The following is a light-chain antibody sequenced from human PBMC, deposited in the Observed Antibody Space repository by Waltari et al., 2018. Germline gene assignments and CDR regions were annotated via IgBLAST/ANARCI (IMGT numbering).Light chain of an antibody. CDR3: SSYTGRSWV. Sequence: QSALTQPPSASGSPGQSVTISCTGTSSDIGSYNYVSWYQQHPGKAPQLMSFEVRNRTLGVPARFSGSKSGNTASRTVSGLQADEEGDYYCSSYTGRSWVFGGGTELTVL. J-gene: IGLJ3*02. V-gene: IGLV2-8*01. CDR1: SSDIGSYNY. CDR2: EVR.